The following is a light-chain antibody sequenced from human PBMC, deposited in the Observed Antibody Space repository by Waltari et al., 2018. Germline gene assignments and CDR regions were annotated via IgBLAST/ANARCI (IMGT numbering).Light chain of an antibody. CDR3: SSYTRDDIWL. CDR1: NSDIGDYNL. J-gene: IGLJ3*02. Sequence: QSALTQPASVSGSPGQSITISCTGTNSDIGDYNLVSWYQRHPNEAPKLLIHDVSDRPSCGAGRFSGSKSGTTASLTISGLQTEDEADYFCSSYTRDDIWLFGGGTRVTVL. V-gene: IGLV2-14*03. CDR2: DVS.